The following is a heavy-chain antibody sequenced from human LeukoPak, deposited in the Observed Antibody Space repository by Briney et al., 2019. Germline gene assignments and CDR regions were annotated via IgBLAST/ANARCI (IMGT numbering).Heavy chain of an antibody. CDR3: ARVECSGGSCSN. CDR1: GGTFSSYA. CDR2: IIPILGIA. D-gene: IGHD2-15*01. V-gene: IGHV1-69*04. J-gene: IGHJ4*02. Sequence: GASVKVSCKASGGTFSSYAISWVRQAPGQGLEWMGRIIPILGIANYAQKFQGRVTITADKSTSTAYMELSSLRSEDTAVYYCARVECSGGSCSNWGQGTLVTVSS.